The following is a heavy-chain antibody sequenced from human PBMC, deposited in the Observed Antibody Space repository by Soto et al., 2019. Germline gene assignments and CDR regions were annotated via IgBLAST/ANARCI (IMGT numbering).Heavy chain of an antibody. CDR3: ARDKGSLGPCYYGMDD. CDR2: ISAHNGNT. Sequence: QVQLVQSGAEVKKPGASVKVSCKASGYTFSNYGISWVRQAPGQGLEWMAWISAHNGNTNNAQRFQGRVTMTTDTFTSTAYMELRRMRSDDTAVYYCARDKGSLGPCYYGMDDWGQGTTVTVSS. D-gene: IGHD1-26*01. J-gene: IGHJ6*02. V-gene: IGHV1-18*01. CDR1: GYTFSNYG.